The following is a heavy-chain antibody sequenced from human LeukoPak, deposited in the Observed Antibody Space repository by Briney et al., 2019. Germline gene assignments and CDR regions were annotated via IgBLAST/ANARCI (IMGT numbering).Heavy chain of an antibody. CDR1: RGSISSSTYN. D-gene: IGHD3-3*01. J-gene: IGHJ4*02. V-gene: IGHV4-39*01. Sequence: SETLSLTCTVSRGSISSSTYNWDWIRQPPGKGLGYIGSIFHSGDTYYNPSLKSRVTISVDTSTNQFSLKLNSVTAADTAVYYCARRPKQPGFWSGYVDYWGQGTLVTVSS. CDR3: ARRPKQPGFWSGYVDY. CDR2: IFHSGDT.